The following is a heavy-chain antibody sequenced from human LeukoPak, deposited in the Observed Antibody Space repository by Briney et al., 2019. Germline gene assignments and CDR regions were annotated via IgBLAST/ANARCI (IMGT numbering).Heavy chain of an antibody. J-gene: IGHJ4*02. CDR3: AKRNSGNYFDD. Sequence: PGGSLRLSCAASGFTFSSYGMHWVRQAPGKGLEWVAVIWYDGSNKYYADSVKGRFTLSRDNSKNTLYLQMNSLRAEDTAVYYCAKRNSGNYFDDWGQGSLVTVSS. CDR1: GFTFSSYG. V-gene: IGHV3-33*06. D-gene: IGHD1-26*01. CDR2: IWYDGSNK.